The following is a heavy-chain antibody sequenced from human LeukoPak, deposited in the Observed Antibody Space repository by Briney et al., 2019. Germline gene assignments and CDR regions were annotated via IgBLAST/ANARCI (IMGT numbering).Heavy chain of an antibody. V-gene: IGHV3-21*01. Sequence: GGSLRLSCAASGFTFSSYSMNWVRQAPGKGLEWVASISSSSSYIYYPYSVNGRFTISRDNAKNSLYLQMNSLRAEDTAVYYCARDRYYGMDAWGQGTMVTVSS. CDR3: ARDRYYGMDA. CDR2: ISSSSSYI. J-gene: IGHJ6*02. CDR1: GFTFSSYS.